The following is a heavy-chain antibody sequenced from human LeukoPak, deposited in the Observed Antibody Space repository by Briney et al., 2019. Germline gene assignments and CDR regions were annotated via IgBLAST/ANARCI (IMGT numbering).Heavy chain of an antibody. CDR3: ARDSSYYYDGSGYYLYYFDY. V-gene: IGHV3-23*01. CDR2: ISGSGTST. J-gene: IGHJ4*02. CDR1: GFTFSSYA. D-gene: IGHD3-22*01. Sequence: PGGSLRLSCAASGFTFSSYAMSWVRQVPGKGLEWVSAISGSGTSTYYADSVKGRLTISRDNSKNMLYLQMNSLRAEDTAVYYCARDSSYYYDGSGYYLYYFDYWGQGTLVTVSS.